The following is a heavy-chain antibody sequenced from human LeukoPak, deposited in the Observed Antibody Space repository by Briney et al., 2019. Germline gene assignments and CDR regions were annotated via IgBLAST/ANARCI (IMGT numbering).Heavy chain of an antibody. J-gene: IGHJ4*02. D-gene: IGHD2-15*01. CDR2: IAYDGRNK. CDR3: ATQPCDSGSCYLGH. Sequence: GGSLRLSCAASGFTLSTYGMHWVRQAPGKGLEWVAVIAYDGRNKFYADSLKGRFSISRDNSMNTLYLQMNTLRTEDTAVYYCATQPCDSGSCYLGHWGQGTVVTLSS. CDR1: GFTLSTYG. V-gene: IGHV3-30*03.